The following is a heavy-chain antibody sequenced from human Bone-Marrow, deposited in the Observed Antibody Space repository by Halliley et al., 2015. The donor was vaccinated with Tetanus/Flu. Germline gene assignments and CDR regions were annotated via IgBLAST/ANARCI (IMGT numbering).Heavy chain of an antibody. V-gene: IGHV3-53*01. CDR2: TYSGGTS. D-gene: IGHD5-12*01. CDR1: GFTVSTSY. Sequence: LSLTCAASGFTVSTSYMSWVRQAPGKGLEWVSVTYSGGTSYYADSVRGRFTSSTDNSNNALSLQMNSPRAEDTAVYYCARGILGSLSFDYWGQGTLVTVSS. CDR3: ARGILGSLSFDY. J-gene: IGHJ4*02.